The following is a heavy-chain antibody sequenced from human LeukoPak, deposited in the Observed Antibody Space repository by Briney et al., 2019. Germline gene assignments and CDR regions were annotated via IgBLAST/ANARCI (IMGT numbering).Heavy chain of an antibody. V-gene: IGHV3-7*01. CDR2: IKQDGSEK. Sequence: GGSLRLSCAASGFTFSSYWMSWVRQAPGKGLEWVANIKQDGSEKYYVDSVKGRFTISRDNAKNSLYLQMNSLRAEDTAVYYCASKGNDGAQDYWGQGTLVTVSS. J-gene: IGHJ4*02. CDR3: ASKGNDGAQDY. D-gene: IGHD1-1*01. CDR1: GFTFSSYW.